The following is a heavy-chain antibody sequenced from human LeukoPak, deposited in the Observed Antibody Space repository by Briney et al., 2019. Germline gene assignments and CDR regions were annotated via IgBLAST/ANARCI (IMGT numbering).Heavy chain of an antibody. CDR1: GYTFTNYA. Sequence: ASVKVSCKASGYTFTNYAIHWVRQAPRQRLEWMGWVNPGNGDTQYSQNFQGRVTITWDTSATTAYMELSSLRSEGTAVYYCARGLYCSGGSCYCACGESFCYYYGMDVWGQGTPVTVSS. CDR2: VNPGNGDT. V-gene: IGHV1-3*01. CDR3: ARGLYCSGGSCYCACGESFCYYYGMDV. D-gene: IGHD2-15*01. J-gene: IGHJ6*02.